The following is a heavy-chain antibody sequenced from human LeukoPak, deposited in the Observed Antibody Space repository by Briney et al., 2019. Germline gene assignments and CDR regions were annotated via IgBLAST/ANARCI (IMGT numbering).Heavy chain of an antibody. CDR3: ARVRSLIAAAGIDWFDP. Sequence: SETLSLTCTVSGGSISSYYWSWIRQPPGKGLEWIGYIYYSGSTNYNPSLKSRVTISVDTSKNQFSLKLSSVTAADTAVYYCARVRSLIAAAGIDWFDPWGQGTLVTVSS. CDR2: IYYSGST. V-gene: IGHV4-59*01. D-gene: IGHD6-13*01. J-gene: IGHJ5*02. CDR1: GGSISSYY.